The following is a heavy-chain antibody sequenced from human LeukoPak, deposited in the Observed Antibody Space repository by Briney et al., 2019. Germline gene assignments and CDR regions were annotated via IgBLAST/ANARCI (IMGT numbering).Heavy chain of an antibody. D-gene: IGHD3-10*01. CDR1: GGSISSYY. V-gene: IGHV4-4*07. CDR3: ARSLLWLGELSSWFDP. Sequence: SETLSLTCTVSGGSISSYYWSCIRQPAGKGLEWIGRIYTSGSTNYNPSLRSRVTMSVDTSKNQFSLKLSSVTAADAAVYYCARSLLWLGELSSWFDPWGQGTLVTVSS. J-gene: IGHJ5*02. CDR2: IYTSGST.